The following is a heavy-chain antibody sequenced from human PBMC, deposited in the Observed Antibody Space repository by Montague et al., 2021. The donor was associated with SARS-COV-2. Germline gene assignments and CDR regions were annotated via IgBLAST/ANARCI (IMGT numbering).Heavy chain of an antibody. Sequence: SETLSLTCTVSGGSISSYYWSWIRQPPGRGLQWIGYISYSGSTNYNPSLKSRVTISADTSKNQFSLKLTSVTAADTAIYFCARDRFDFGAGRQGTINFWGQGTLVTVSS. J-gene: IGHJ4*02. CDR3: ARDRFDFGAGRQGTINF. CDR2: ISYSGST. D-gene: IGHD3-10*01. CDR1: GGSISSYY. V-gene: IGHV4-59*12.